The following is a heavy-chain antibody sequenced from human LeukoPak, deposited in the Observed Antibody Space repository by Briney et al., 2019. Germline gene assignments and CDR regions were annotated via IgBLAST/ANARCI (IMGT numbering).Heavy chain of an antibody. J-gene: IGHJ1*01. Sequence: PSETLSLTCTVSGGSISSYYWSWIRQPPGKGLEWIGYIFYSGSTNYNPSLKSRVTISVDTSKNQFSLKVTSLTAADTAVYYCARPGGSGQSRYFQHWGQGTLVTVSS. CDR1: GGSISSYY. D-gene: IGHD6-19*01. CDR2: IFYSGST. V-gene: IGHV4-59*08. CDR3: ARPGGSGQSRYFQH.